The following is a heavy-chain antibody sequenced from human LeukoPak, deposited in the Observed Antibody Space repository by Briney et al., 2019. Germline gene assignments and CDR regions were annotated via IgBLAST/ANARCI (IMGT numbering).Heavy chain of an antibody. CDR3: VRAQNGNVGLFDY. CDR2: VSTDGSRT. J-gene: IGHJ4*01. D-gene: IGHD1-1*01. Sequence: GPCLRPARAPSYFTFANYWMHWVRQAPGKGLGCLSRVSTDGSRTSYGASVKGGFTISRDNAKNTVSLQMKGLRAEEPAVYFCVRAQNGNVGLFDYWGHGTLGTVSS. V-gene: IGHV3-74*01. CDR1: YFTFANYW.